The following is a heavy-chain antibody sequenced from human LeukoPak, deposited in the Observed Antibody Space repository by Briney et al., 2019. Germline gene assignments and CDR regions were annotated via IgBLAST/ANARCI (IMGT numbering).Heavy chain of an antibody. CDR1: GFTFSDYF. D-gene: IGHD3-10*01. CDR3: ARSKWFGELLPFDY. V-gene: IGHV3-11*01. CDR2: ISSSGSTI. Sequence: GGSLRLSCAASGFTFSDYFMSWIRQAPGKGLEWVSYISSSGSTIYYADSVKGRFTISRDNAKNSLYLQMNSLRAEDTAVYYCARSKWFGELLPFDYRGQGTLVTVSS. J-gene: IGHJ4*02.